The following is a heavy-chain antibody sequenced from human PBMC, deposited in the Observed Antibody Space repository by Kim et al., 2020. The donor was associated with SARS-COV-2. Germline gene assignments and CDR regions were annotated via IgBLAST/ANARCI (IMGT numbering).Heavy chain of an antibody. CDR1: GYSFTSYW. J-gene: IGHJ4*02. CDR3: ARRRGDGSGWTGIDY. CDR2: IDPSDSYT. Sequence: GESLKISCKGSGYSFTSYWISWVRQMPGKGLEWMGRIDPSDSYTNYSPSFQGHVTISADKSISTAYLQWSSLKASDTAMYYCARRRGDGSGWTGIDYWGQGTLVTVSS. V-gene: IGHV5-10-1*01. D-gene: IGHD6-19*01.